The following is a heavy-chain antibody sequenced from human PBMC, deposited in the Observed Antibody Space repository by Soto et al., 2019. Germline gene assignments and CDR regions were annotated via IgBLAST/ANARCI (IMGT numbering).Heavy chain of an antibody. CDR1: GGSISSGGYY. V-gene: IGHV4-31*03. CDR3: ARVRHGYQLLYYMDV. Sequence: PSETLSLTCTVSGGSISSGGYYWSWIRQHPGKGLEWIGYIYYSGSTYYNPSLKSRVTISVDTSKNQFSLKLSSVTAADTAVYYFARVRHGYQLLYYMDVWGKGTTVTVSS. D-gene: IGHD2-2*01. J-gene: IGHJ6*03. CDR2: IYYSGST.